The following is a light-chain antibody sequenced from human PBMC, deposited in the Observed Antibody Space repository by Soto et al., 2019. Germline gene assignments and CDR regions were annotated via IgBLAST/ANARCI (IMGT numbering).Light chain of an antibody. CDR1: QSVSNY. J-gene: IGKJ1*01. Sequence: EIVLTQTTGTLSLSPGERATHSCRASQSVSNYLAWYQRKPGQAPRLLIYGASSRATGIPDRFSGSGSGTDFTFTICRLEPEDFAVYYCHQYGGSPQTFGQGTKV. V-gene: IGKV3-20*01. CDR3: HQYGGSPQT. CDR2: GAS.